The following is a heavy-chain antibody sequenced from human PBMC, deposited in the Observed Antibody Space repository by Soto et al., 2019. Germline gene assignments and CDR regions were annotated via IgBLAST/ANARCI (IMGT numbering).Heavy chain of an antibody. CDR2: ISAAGEP. CDR1: GFTFRNYD. J-gene: IGHJ6*02. CDR3: DRPDRNFYGLDG. Sequence: EVQLGESGGGLVHPGGSLRLSCEASGFTFRNYDMHWVRQCTGKGLEWVSGISAAGEPDYADSVEGRFTISRENAQNSFFLQMNSLSGGDTAVYYCDRPDRNFYGLDGWGPGTTGIGTS. V-gene: IGHV3-13*05.